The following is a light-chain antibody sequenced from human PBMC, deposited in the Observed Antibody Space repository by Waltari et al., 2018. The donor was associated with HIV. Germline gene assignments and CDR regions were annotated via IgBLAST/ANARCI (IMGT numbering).Light chain of an antibody. Sequence: SAAPGQKVTISCSGSSSNIGNNYVSWYQQLPGTAPKLLIYDNNKRPSGIPDRFSGSKSGTSATLGITGLQTGDEADYYCGTWDSSLSAFYVFGTGTKVTVL. J-gene: IGLJ1*01. CDR3: GTWDSSLSAFYV. CDR2: DNN. V-gene: IGLV1-51*01. CDR1: SSNIGNNY.